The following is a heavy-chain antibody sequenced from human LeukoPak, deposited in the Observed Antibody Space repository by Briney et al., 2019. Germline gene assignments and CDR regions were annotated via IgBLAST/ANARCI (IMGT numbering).Heavy chain of an antibody. CDR1: GFTFRSYA. CDR2: IDKTGGET. J-gene: IGHJ4*02. CDR3: ARELMIGNSLFRYFDY. Sequence: PGGSLRLSCAVSGFTFRSYAMSWVRQAPGKGLERVSGIDKTGGETNYADSVKGRFTLSRGNAENTVYLQMNSLRAEDRAVYYCARELMIGNSLFRYFDYWGQGTLVTISS. V-gene: IGHV3-23*05. D-gene: IGHD3-16*01.